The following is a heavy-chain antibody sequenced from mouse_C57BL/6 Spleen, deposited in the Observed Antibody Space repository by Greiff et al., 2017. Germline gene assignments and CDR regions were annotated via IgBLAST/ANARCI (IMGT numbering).Heavy chain of an antibody. D-gene: IGHD1-1*01. CDR3: AYGSSWDYFDY. Sequence: QVQLQQSGAELVKPGASVKISCKASGYAFSSYWMNWVKQRPGKGLEWIGQIYPGDGDTNYNGKFKGKATLTADKSSSTAYMQLSSLTSDDSAVYFCAYGSSWDYFDYWGQGTTLTVSS. CDR1: GYAFSSYW. V-gene: IGHV1-80*01. J-gene: IGHJ2*01. CDR2: IYPGDGDT.